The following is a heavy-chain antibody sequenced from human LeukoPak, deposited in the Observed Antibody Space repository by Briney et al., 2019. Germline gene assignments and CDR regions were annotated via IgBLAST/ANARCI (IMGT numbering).Heavy chain of an antibody. CDR3: ASQYGSGGYSRYCMDV. D-gene: IGHD3-10*01. V-gene: IGHV4-59*08. CDR1: GGSISSYY. J-gene: IGHJ6*02. Sequence: SETLSLTCTVSGGSISSYYWSWIRQPPEKGLECIGYIFYSGSTDYNPSLKSRATISLDTSKNQFSMNLTSVTPENPAVYYCASQYGSGGYSRYCMDVWGQGTTVTVSS. CDR2: IFYSGST.